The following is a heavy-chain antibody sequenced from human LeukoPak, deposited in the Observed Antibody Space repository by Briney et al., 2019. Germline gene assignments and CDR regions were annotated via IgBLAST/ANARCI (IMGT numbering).Heavy chain of an antibody. Sequence: SVTLSLTCTVSGGSISSSSYYWGWIRQPPGKGLEWIGSIYYSGSTYYNPSLKSRVTISVDTSKNQFSLKLSSVTAADTAVYYCARHWGLWPVIPHEPNWFDPWGQGTLVTVSS. CDR2: IYYSGST. CDR1: GGSISSSSYY. J-gene: IGHJ5*02. V-gene: IGHV4-39*01. CDR3: ARHWGLWPVIPHEPNWFDP. D-gene: IGHD3-16*01.